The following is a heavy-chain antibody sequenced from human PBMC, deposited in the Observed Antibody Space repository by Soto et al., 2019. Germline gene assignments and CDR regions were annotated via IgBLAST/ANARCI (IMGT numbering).Heavy chain of an antibody. Sequence: EVQLLESGGGLVQPGGSLRRSCAASGFTFSSYAMSWVRQAPGKGLEWVSAISGSGGSTYYSDSVKGRFTISRDKSKNTLYLQMNSLRAEDTAVYYGAKDQDSYGPLDYWGQGTLVTVSS. D-gene: IGHD5-18*01. J-gene: IGHJ4*02. CDR1: GFTFSSYA. CDR2: ISGSGGST. CDR3: AKDQDSYGPLDY. V-gene: IGHV3-23*01.